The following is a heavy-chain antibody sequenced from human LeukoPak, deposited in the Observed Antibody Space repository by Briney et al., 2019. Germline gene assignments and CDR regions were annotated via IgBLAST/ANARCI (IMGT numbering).Heavy chain of an antibody. V-gene: IGHV3-30*02. Sequence: GGSLRLSCAASGFTFSNYGMHWVRQAPGKGLEWVAFIRYDGSNEYYADSVKGRFTISRDNSKNTLSLLMNSLRTEDTAVYYCAKDGNDSLDYWGQGTLVTVSS. D-gene: IGHD1-1*01. CDR1: GFTFSNYG. CDR2: IRYDGSNE. J-gene: IGHJ4*02. CDR3: AKDGNDSLDY.